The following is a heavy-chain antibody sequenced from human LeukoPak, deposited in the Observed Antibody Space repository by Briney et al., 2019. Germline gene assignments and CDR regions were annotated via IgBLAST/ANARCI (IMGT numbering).Heavy chain of an antibody. D-gene: IGHD4-23*01. CDR2: IYHSGST. CDR1: GVSISSGGYS. J-gene: IGHJ4*02. V-gene: IGHV4-30-2*01. CDR3: ATEDYGGNFDY. Sequence: SETLSLTCAVSGVSISSGGYSWSWIRQPPGKGLEWIGYIYHSGSTYYNPSLKSRVTISVDRSKNQFSLKLSSVTAADTAVYYCATEDYGGNFDYWGQGTLVTVSS.